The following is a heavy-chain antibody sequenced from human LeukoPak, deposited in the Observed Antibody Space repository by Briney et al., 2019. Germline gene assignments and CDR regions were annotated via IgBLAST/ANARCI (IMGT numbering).Heavy chain of an antibody. Sequence: ASVKVSCKASGYTFSNYYIHWVRQAPGQGLEWLGLINPNGGSTNPAPKFRGRVTLTRDVSSSTAYMELGSLRSEDTAVYYCARAAVSGGVSTYLLHSWGQGTLVTVSS. J-gene: IGHJ1*01. CDR1: GYTFSNYY. V-gene: IGHV1-46*01. CDR3: ARAAVSGGVSTYLLHS. D-gene: IGHD3-16*01. CDR2: INPNGGST.